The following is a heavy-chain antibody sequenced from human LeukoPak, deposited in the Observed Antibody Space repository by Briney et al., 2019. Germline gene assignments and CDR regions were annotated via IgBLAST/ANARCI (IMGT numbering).Heavy chain of an antibody. J-gene: IGHJ3*02. CDR2: IYYSGST. V-gene: IGHV4-59*01. CDR1: GGSISSYY. D-gene: IGHD3-9*01. CDR3: ASYYDIVTGLIAFDI. Sequence: PSETLSLTCTVSGGSISSYYWSWIRQPPGKGLEWIGYIYYSGSTNYNPSLKSRVTISVDTSKNQFSLKLSSVTAADTAVYYCASYYDIVTGLIAFDIWGQGTMVTVSS.